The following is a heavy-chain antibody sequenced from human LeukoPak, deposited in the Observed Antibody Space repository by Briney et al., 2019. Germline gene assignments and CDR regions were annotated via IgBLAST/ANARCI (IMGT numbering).Heavy chain of an antibody. CDR3: ARGRRTAVVTDFDY. Sequence: SETLSLTCTVSGGSISSYYWTWIRQPPGKGLEWIGYIHYSGSSRSHPSLNSRVTMSVDTSKSQFPLKLTSVTAADTAVYYCARGRRTAVVTDFDYWGQGILVTVSS. CDR2: IHYSGSS. CDR1: GGSISSYY. D-gene: IGHD2-21*02. J-gene: IGHJ4*02. V-gene: IGHV4-59*01.